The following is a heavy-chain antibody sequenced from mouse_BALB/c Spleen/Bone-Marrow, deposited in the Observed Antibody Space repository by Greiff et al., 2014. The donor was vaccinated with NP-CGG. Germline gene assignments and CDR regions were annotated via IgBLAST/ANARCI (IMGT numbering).Heavy chain of an antibody. CDR3: AREGITTVVEMDY. CDR2: ILPGSGNT. D-gene: IGHD1-1*01. J-gene: IGHJ4*01. V-gene: IGHV1-9*01. Sequence: QVQLQQPGAELMKPGASVKISCKATGYTFSSYWIEWVKQRPGHGLEWIGEILPGSGNTNYNEKSKDKATFTADTSSNTAYMQLSSLTSEDSAVYYCAREGITTVVEMDYWGQGTSVTVSS. CDR1: GYTFSSYW.